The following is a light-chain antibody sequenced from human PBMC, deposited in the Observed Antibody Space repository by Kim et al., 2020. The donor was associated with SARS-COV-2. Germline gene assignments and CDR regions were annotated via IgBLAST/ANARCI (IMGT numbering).Light chain of an antibody. J-gene: IGKJ4*01. CDR1: QSVSSY. V-gene: IGKV3-11*01. Sequence: SLSPGERASLSCRASQSVSSYLALYQQKPGQAPRLLIYDASNRATGIPARFSGSGSGTDFTLTISSLEPEDFADYYCQQRSNWLTFGGGTKVDIK. CDR2: DAS. CDR3: QQRSNWLT.